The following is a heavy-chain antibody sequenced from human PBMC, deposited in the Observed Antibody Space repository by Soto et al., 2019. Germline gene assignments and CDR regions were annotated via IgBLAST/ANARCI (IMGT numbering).Heavy chain of an antibody. CDR2: IWYDGSNK. J-gene: IGHJ6*02. CDR3: ANPGGEVVVAATPDYYSYGMDV. V-gene: IGHV3-33*06. Sequence: GGSLRLSCAASGFTFSSYGMHWVRQAPGKGLEWVAVIWYDGSNKYYADSVKGRFTISRDNSKNTLYLQMNSLRAEDTAVYYCANPGGEVVVAATPDYYSYGMDVWGQGITFTVSS. D-gene: IGHD2-15*01. CDR1: GFTFSSYG.